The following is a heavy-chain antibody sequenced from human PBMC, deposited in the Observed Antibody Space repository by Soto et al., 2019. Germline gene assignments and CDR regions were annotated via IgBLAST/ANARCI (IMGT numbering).Heavy chain of an antibody. D-gene: IGHD2-8*01. J-gene: IGHJ4*02. Sequence: GASVKVSCKASGSSLNNYGVSWVRQAPGQGLEWKGWITGYNGNTNYALRLQGRVTMTTDTSTSTAYMELRSLRSDDTAMYYCARIVSCTNGVCRHDYWGQGTPVTVSS. CDR1: GSSLNNYG. CDR2: ITGYNGNT. CDR3: ARIVSCTNGVCRHDY. V-gene: IGHV1-18*01.